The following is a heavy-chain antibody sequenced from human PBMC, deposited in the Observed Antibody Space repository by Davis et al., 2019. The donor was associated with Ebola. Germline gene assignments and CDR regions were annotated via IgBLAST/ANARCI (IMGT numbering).Heavy chain of an antibody. J-gene: IGHJ4*02. CDR1: GGSISSHY. CDR2: ISTRGRT. V-gene: IGHV4-4*07. Sequence: PSETLSLTCTVSGGSISSHYWSWIRQPAGKGLEWIGRISTRGRTNYNPSLKSRVTMSVDTSKNQFSLRLSSVTAADTAVYYCVRDGCPGGSCYCGDYWGQGTLVTVSS. CDR3: VRDGCPGGSCYCGDY. D-gene: IGHD2-15*01.